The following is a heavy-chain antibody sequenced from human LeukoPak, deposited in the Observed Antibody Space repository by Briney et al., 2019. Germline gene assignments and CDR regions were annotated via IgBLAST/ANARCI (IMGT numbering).Heavy chain of an antibody. V-gene: IGHV3-30*02. D-gene: IGHD1-26*01. Sequence: GGSLRLSCAASGFTFSSYGMHWVRQAPGKGLEWVAFIRYDGSNKYYADSVKGRFTISRDNSKNTLYLQMNSLRAEDTAVYYCAKDGSIVGATCHFDYWGQGTLVTVSS. CDR1: GFTFSSYG. CDR3: AKDGSIVGATCHFDY. CDR2: IRYDGSNK. J-gene: IGHJ4*02.